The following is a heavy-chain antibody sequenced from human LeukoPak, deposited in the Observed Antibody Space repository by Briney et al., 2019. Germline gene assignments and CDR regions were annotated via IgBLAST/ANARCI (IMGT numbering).Heavy chain of an antibody. CDR1: GGSISSGGYY. V-gene: IGHV4-31*03. CDR3: ARERKQNFDY. Sequence: SETLFLTCTVSGGSISSGGYYWSWIRQHPGKGLEWIGYIYYSGSTYYNPSLKSRVTISVDTSKNQFSLKLSSVTAADTAVYYCARERKQNFDYWGQGTLVTVSS. CDR2: IYYSGST. J-gene: IGHJ4*02. D-gene: IGHD1/OR15-1a*01.